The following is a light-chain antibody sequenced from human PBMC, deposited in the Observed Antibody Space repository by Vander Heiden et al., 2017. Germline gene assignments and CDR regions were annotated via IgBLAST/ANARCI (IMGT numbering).Light chain of an antibody. V-gene: IGLV1-40*01. CDR1: SSNIGAGYD. J-gene: IGLJ1*01. CDR2: ANN. CDR3: QSYDSNLSGYV. Sequence: QSVLTPPLSVSGAPGQGVTISCTGSSSNIGAGYDLHWYQQLPGAAPKLLIYANNNRPSGVPDRFSGSKSGTSASLAITGLQAEDEADYYCQSYDSNLSGYVFGTGTKVAVL.